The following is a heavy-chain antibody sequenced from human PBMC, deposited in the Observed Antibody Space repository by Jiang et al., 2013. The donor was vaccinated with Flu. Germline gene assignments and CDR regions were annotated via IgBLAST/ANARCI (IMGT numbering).Heavy chain of an antibody. Sequence: SYWISWVRQMPGKGLEWMGRIDPSDSYTNYSPSFQGRVTISADRSISTAYLQWSSLKASDTAMYYCARQSAGYTYYFDYWGQGTLVTVSS. CDR3: ARQSAGYTYYFDY. V-gene: IGHV5-10-1*01. CDR2: IDPSDSYT. CDR1: SYW. D-gene: IGHD5-24*01. J-gene: IGHJ4*02.